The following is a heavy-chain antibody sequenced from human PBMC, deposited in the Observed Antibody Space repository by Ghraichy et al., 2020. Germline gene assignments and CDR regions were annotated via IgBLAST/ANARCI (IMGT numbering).Heavy chain of an antibody. J-gene: IGHJ4*02. V-gene: IGHV3-74*01. CDR1: GFSFSNAW. D-gene: IGHD5-18*01. Sequence: GESLNISCAASGFSFSNAWMHWVRQAPGKGLMWVSHINSDGSTTTYADSVKGRFTISRDNAKNTVYLQMNSLRAEDTAVYYCARDIGYSLHYWGQGTLVTVPS. CDR3: ARDIGYSLHY. CDR2: INSDGSTT.